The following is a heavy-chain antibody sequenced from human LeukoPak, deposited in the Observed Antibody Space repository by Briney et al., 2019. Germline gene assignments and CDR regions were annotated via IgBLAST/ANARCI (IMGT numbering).Heavy chain of an antibody. CDR2: IYYTGST. J-gene: IGHJ4*02. Sequence: SETLSLTCTDSGGSMSSYYWSWIRQPPGKGLEWIGYIYYTGSTNYNPSLKSRVTISIDTSKNQFSLKLSSVTAADTAVYYCARDTSASDWGFDYWGQGTLVTVSS. CDR3: ARDTSASDWGFDY. D-gene: IGHD1-26*01. V-gene: IGHV4-59*13. CDR1: GGSMSSYY.